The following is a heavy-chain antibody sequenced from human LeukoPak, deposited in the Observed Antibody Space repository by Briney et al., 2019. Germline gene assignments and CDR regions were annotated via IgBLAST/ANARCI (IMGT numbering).Heavy chain of an antibody. CDR2: IYSDGRT. J-gene: IGHJ5*02. V-gene: IGHV3-53*01. CDR3: ARGLPNWFDP. CDR1: GFTVSSTY. Sequence: GGSLRLSCTASGFTVSSTYMSWVRQAPGKGLEWVSVIYSDGRTYYTDSVEGRFTISRDNSKNTLYLQMNSLRAEDTAVYYCARGLPNWFDPWGQGTLVTVSS. D-gene: IGHD5-12*01.